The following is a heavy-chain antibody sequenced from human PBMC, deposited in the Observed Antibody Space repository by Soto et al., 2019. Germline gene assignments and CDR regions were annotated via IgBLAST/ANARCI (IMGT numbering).Heavy chain of an antibody. J-gene: IGHJ6*02. CDR2: IIPIFGTA. CDR1: GGTFSSYA. V-gene: IGHV1-69*01. Sequence: QVQLVQSGAEVKKPGSSVKVSCKASGGTFSSYAISWVRQAPGQGLEWMGGIIPIFGTANYAQKFQGRVTITADESKSTAYMELSSLRSEDTAVYYCARASYYYDSSGYLDYYYGMDVWGQGTTVTVSS. CDR3: ARASYYYDSSGYLDYYYGMDV. D-gene: IGHD3-22*01.